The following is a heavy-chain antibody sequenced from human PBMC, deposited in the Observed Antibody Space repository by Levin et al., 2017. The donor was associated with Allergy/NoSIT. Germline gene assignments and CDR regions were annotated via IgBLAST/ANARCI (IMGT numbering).Heavy chain of an antibody. V-gene: IGHV3-13*01. CDR2: IGTAGDT. CDR1: GFTFSTYD. CDR3: ARGSSEIWSSIAAFDI. Sequence: SGGSLRLSCAASGFTFSTYDMHWVRQVTGKGLEWVSGIGTAGDTYYAASVKGRFTISRENAKNSLYLHMNNLRGGDTAVYFCARGSSEIWSSIAAFDIWGQGTMVTVSS. J-gene: IGHJ3*02. D-gene: IGHD2-2*01.